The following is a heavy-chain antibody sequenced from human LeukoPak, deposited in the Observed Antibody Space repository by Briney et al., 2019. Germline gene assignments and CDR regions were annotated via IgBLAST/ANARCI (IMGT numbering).Heavy chain of an antibody. V-gene: IGHV1-69*13. CDR2: IIPIFGTA. D-gene: IGHD2-2*01. CDR1: GGTFSSYA. Sequence: GASVKVSCKASGGTFSSYAISWVRQAPGQGLEWMGGIIPIFGTANYAQKFQGRVTITADESTSTAYMELSSLRSEDTAVYYCARGRTYCSSTSCGDLSWPNDYYYGMDVWGKGTTVTVSS. J-gene: IGHJ6*04. CDR3: ARGRTYCSSTSCGDLSWPNDYYYGMDV.